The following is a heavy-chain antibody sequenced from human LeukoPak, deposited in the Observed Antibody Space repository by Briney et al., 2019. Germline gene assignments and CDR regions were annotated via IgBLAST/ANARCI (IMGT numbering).Heavy chain of an antibody. V-gene: IGHV3-33*01. CDR2: IWFDGSNQ. Sequence: GGSLRLSCAASGFTFSTYGMHWVRQAPGKGLEWVAVIWFDGSNQYYVDSVRGRFSISRDNSKNTPYLQMNTLRAEDTGVYYCARDRGSGDSFDLWGQGAMVTVSS. D-gene: IGHD6-19*01. CDR3: ARDRGSGDSFDL. CDR1: GFTFSTYG. J-gene: IGHJ3*01.